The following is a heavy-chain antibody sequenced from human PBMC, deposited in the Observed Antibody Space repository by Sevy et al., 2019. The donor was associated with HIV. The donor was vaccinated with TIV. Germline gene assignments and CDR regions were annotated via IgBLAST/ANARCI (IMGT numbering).Heavy chain of an antibody. CDR3: ARGDTMVRGVITY. CDR1: EFTFSSYS. V-gene: IGHV3-21*01. D-gene: IGHD3-10*01. Sequence: GGSLRLSCAASEFTFSSYSMNWVRQAPGKGLEWVSSISSSSSYIYYADSVKGRFTISRDNAKNSLYLQMNSLRAEDTAVYYCARGDTMVRGVITYWGQGTLVTVSS. CDR2: ISSSSSYI. J-gene: IGHJ4*02.